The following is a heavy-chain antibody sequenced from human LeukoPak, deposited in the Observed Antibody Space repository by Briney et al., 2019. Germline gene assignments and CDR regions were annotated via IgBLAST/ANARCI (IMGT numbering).Heavy chain of an antibody. D-gene: IGHD3-22*01. J-gene: IGHJ4*02. V-gene: IGHV3-23*01. CDR1: GFTFSDFA. CDR2: ITGSGETK. Sequence: GGSLRLSCVVSGFTFSDFAMSWVRRAPGKGLEWVSAITGSGETKYYADSVKGRFTMSRDNSKNTLYLQMNSLRDEDTAGYFCAKESLVVIESYFDNWGQGTLVTVSS. CDR3: AKESLVVIESYFDN.